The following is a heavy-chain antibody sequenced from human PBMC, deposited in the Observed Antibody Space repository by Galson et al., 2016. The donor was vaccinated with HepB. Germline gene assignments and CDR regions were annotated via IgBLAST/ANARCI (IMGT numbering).Heavy chain of an antibody. D-gene: IGHD6-19*01. J-gene: IGHJ4*02. CDR1: GFSLSTTGVG. CDR2: IYWDDDK. Sequence: PALVKPTQTLTLTCTFSGFSLSTTGVGVGWIRQPPEKALEWLALIYWDDDKRYRPSLKSRLTITKDTSRNQVVLTMTNMDPVDTATYYCAHTVVSGWFTTTLTYFHSWGQGTLVTVSS. V-gene: IGHV2-5*02. CDR3: AHTVVSGWFTTTLTYFHS.